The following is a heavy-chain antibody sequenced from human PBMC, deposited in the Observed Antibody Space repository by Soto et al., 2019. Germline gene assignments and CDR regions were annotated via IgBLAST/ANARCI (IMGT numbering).Heavy chain of an antibody. J-gene: IGHJ6*02. Sequence: QVQLVESGGGVVQPGRSLRLSCAASGFTFSSYGMHWVRQAPGKGLEWVAVIWYDGSNKYYADSVKGRFTISRDNSKNTLYLQMNSLRAEDTAVYYCARAGEWLFGYYYYGMDVWGQGTTVTVSS. D-gene: IGHD3-3*01. CDR2: IWYDGSNK. CDR1: GFTFSSYG. V-gene: IGHV3-33*01. CDR3: ARAGEWLFGYYYYGMDV.